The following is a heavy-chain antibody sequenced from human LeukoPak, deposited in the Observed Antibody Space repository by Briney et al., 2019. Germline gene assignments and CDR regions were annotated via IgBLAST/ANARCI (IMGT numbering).Heavy chain of an antibody. CDR1: GFTFSGHW. D-gene: IGHD2-15*01. V-gene: IGHV3-74*01. Sequence: GESLRLSCAASGFTFSGHWMHWVRQAPGKGLVWVSRINPAGSITGCADSVKGRFTISRDNAKNTLYLQMNSLRAEDMAVYYCVREHRSALDSWGQGTLVTVPS. CDR2: INPAGSIT. CDR3: VREHRSALDS. J-gene: IGHJ4*02.